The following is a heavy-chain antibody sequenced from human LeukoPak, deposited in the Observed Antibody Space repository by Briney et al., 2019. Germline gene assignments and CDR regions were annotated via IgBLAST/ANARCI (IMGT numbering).Heavy chain of an antibody. J-gene: IGHJ5*02. Sequence: GGSLRLSCAAPGFTFTSYAMCWVRQAPGKGLQWVSSITSSGDNTYYADSVKGRFTISRDNTKNTLHLQVNSLRAEDTAVYYCVRGSRGNYDTWGQGTLVTVSS. CDR1: GFTFTSYA. CDR2: ITSSGDNT. D-gene: IGHD3-22*01. V-gene: IGHV3-23*01. CDR3: VRGSRGNYDT.